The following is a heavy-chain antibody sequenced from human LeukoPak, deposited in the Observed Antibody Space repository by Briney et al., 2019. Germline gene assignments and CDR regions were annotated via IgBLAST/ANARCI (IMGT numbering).Heavy chain of an antibody. CDR1: GYTFTSYG. CDR2: ISAYNGHT. CDR3: ALEVATERYYLDY. Sequence: ASVKVSCKASGYTFTSYGMSWVRQAPGQGLEWMGWISAYNGHTNYAQKLQRRVTMTTHTSQSTAYMELRSLRSDATAVYYGALEVATERYYLDYWGQGALVTVSS. D-gene: IGHD5-12*01. V-gene: IGHV1-18*04. J-gene: IGHJ4*02.